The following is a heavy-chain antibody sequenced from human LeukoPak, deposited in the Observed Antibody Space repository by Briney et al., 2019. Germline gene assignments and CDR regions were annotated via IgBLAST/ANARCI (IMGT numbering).Heavy chain of an antibody. Sequence: GGSLRLSCAASGFTFSDSYMTWVRQAPGKGLEGRSYISGNSGDTNYADSVKGRFTISRDNAKNSLYLQMNSLRVEDTAVYYCARDPRTVRIWGQGTLVTVSS. CDR3: ARDPRTVRI. J-gene: IGHJ4*02. CDR1: GFTFSDSY. CDR2: ISGNSGDT. D-gene: IGHD1-1*01. V-gene: IGHV3-11*06.